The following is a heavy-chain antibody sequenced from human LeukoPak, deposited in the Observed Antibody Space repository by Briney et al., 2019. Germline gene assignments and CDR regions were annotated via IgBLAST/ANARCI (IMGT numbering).Heavy chain of an antibody. CDR1: GGSISSSTYY. D-gene: IGHD2-15*01. J-gene: IGHJ6*02. CDR2: IYYSGST. CDR3: ARHYSSYYYFCGMDV. Sequence: SETLSLTCTVSGGSISSSTYYWGWIRQPPGKGLEWIGTIYYSGSTYYRPSLRSRLTISVDTSKNQFSLNLSSVTATDTAVYYCARHYSSYYYFCGMDVWGQGTTVTVSS. V-gene: IGHV4-39*01.